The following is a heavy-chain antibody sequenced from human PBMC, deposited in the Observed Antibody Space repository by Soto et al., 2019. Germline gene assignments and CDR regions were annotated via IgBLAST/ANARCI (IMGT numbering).Heavy chain of an antibody. D-gene: IGHD3-22*01. J-gene: IGHJ4*02. CDR3: ASLDSSGYYVDY. V-gene: IGHV3-21*01. CDR2: ISSSSYI. Sequence: GGSLRLSCAASGFTFSSYSMNWVRQAPGKGLEWVSSISSSSYIYYADSVKGRFTISRDNAKNSLYLQMNSLRAEDTAVYYCASLDSSGYYVDYWGQGTLVTVSS. CDR1: GFTFSSYS.